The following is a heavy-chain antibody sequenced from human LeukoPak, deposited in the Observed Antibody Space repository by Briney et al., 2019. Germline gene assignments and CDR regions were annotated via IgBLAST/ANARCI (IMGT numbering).Heavy chain of an antibody. CDR2: ITGGGST. V-gene: IGHV3-23*01. CDR1: GFTSRSYA. CDR3: AKDPRLDSSGRGRFDP. Sequence: GASLRLSCAASGFTSRSYAMCWVRQAPGKGLEWVSAITGGGSTYYADSVKGRFTFSRDNSKNTLFLQMNSLRAEDTAVYYCAKDPRLDSSGRGRFDPWGQGTLVTVSS. J-gene: IGHJ5*02. D-gene: IGHD3-22*01.